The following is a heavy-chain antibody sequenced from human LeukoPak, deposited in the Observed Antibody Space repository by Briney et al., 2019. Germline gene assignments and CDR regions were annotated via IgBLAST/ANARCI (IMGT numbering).Heavy chain of an antibody. Sequence: ASVKVSCKASGGTFSSYAISWVRQAPGQGLEWMGGIIPIFGTANYAQKFQGRVTITADESTSTAYMELSSLRSEDTAVYYCASSRLRTYYYYYMDVWGKGTTVTVS. CDR1: GGTFSSYA. V-gene: IGHV1-69*13. J-gene: IGHJ6*03. D-gene: IGHD5-12*01. CDR3: ASSRLRTYYYYYMDV. CDR2: IIPIFGTA.